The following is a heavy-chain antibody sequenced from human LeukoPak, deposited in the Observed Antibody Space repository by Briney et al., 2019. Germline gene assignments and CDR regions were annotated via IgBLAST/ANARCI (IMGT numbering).Heavy chain of an antibody. CDR2: INPSGGST. J-gene: IGHJ5*02. Sequence: ASAKVSCKASGYTFTSYYMHWVRQAPGQGLEWMGIINPSGGSTSYAQKFQGRVTMTRDTSTSTVYMELSSLRSEDTAVYYCARDRGGYCGSTSCLRSDWFDPWGQGTLVTVSS. CDR1: GYTFTSYY. D-gene: IGHD2-2*01. CDR3: ARDRGGYCGSTSCLRSDWFDP. V-gene: IGHV1-46*01.